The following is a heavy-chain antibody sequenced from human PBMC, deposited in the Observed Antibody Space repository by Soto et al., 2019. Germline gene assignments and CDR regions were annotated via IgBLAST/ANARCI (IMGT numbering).Heavy chain of an antibody. D-gene: IGHD2-2*01. CDR1: GGTFSSYA. J-gene: IGHJ3*02. V-gene: IGHV1-69*05. Sequence: SVKVSCKASGGTFSSYAISWVRQAPGQGLEWMGGIIPNFGTTNYAQKLQGRVTITTDKSTSTAYMELRSLRSDDTAVYYCARYIVVVPAAMSAKSGDAFDIWGQGTMVTVSS. CDR3: ARYIVVVPAAMSAKSGDAFDI. CDR2: IIPNFGTT.